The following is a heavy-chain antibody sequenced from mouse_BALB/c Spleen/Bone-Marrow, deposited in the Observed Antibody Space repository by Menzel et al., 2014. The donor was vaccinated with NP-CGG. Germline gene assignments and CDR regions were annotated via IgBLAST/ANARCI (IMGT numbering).Heavy chain of an antibody. J-gene: IGHJ4*01. V-gene: IGHV1S81*02. CDR1: GYTFTSYW. Sequence: QVQLQQSGAELVKPGASVKLSCKASGYTFTSYWMHWVKQRPGQGLEWIGEINPSNGRTNYNEKFKSKATLTVDKSSSTAYMQLSSLTSEDSAVYYCAREDILYAMDYWGQGTSVTASS. CDR2: INPSNGRT. CDR3: AREDILYAMDY.